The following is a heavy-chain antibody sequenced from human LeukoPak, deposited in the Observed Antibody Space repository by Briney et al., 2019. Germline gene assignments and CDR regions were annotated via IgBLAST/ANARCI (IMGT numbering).Heavy chain of an antibody. J-gene: IGHJ4*02. D-gene: IGHD1-26*01. V-gene: IGHV4-61*02. Sequence: SETLSLTCTVSGGSISSGIYYWSWIRQPAGKGLEWIGRIYTSGSTNYNPSLKSRVTISVDTSKNQFSLKLSSVTAADTAVYYCARDLVYWGQGTLVTVSS. CDR2: IYTSGST. CDR3: ARDLVY. CDR1: GGSISSGIYY.